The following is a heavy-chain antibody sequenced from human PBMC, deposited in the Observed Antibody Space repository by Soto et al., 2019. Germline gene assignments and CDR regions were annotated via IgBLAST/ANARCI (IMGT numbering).Heavy chain of an antibody. CDR2: IVVGSGNT. V-gene: IGHV1-58*01. D-gene: IGHD3-22*01. J-gene: IGHJ6*02. CDR1: GFTFDSSA. CDR3: AASRPSRYYDSSGYYGVYYYYGMDV. Sequence: SVKVSCKACGFTFDSSAGQWVRQARGQRLEWIGWIVVGSGNTNYAQKFQERVTITRDMSTSTAYMELSSLRSEDTAVYYCAASRPSRYYDSSGYYGVYYYYGMDVWGQGTTVTVSS.